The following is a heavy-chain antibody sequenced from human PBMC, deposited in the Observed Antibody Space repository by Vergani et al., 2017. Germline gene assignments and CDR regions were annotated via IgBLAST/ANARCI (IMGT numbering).Heavy chain of an antibody. CDR1: GYTFTSYD. Sequence: QVQLVQSGAEVKKPGASVKVSCKASGYTFTSYDINWVRQATGQGLEWMGWMNPNSGNTGYAQKFQGRVTMTRNTSISTSYMGLSSLRSEDTAVYYCARGLNGFWRLSYYYDMDVWGKGTTVTVSS. CDR3: ARGLNGFWRLSYYYDMDV. V-gene: IGHV1-8*01. J-gene: IGHJ6*03. CDR2: MNPNSGNT. D-gene: IGHD3-3*01.